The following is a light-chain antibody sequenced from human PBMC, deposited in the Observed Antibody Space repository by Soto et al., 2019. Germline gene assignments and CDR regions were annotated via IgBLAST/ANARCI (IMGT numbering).Light chain of an antibody. V-gene: IGKV1-5*01. CDR2: DVS. Sequence: DIPMTQSPSTLSASVGDRVTITCRASQTLSSWLAWYQQKPGKAPKLLIYDVSSLESGVPSRFSGSGSGTELTLTSSSLQPDDFATYYCQQYNSYSLTFGGGTKVEIK. J-gene: IGKJ4*01. CDR1: QTLSSW. CDR3: QQYNSYSLT.